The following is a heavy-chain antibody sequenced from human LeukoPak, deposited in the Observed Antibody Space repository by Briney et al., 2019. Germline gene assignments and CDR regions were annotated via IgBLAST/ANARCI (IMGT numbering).Heavy chain of an antibody. J-gene: IGHJ4*02. CDR2: ISGDGSMT. V-gene: IGHV3-74*01. CDR1: GFTFDDYG. Sequence: GGSLRLSCAASGFTFDDYGMSWVRQAPGKGLVWVSRISGDGSMTNYADSVKGRFTISRDNAKNTVYLQMNSLRAEDTAVYYCARYSSSSGGASHYLDYWGQGTLVTVSS. CDR3: ARYSSSSGGASHYLDY. D-gene: IGHD6-6*01.